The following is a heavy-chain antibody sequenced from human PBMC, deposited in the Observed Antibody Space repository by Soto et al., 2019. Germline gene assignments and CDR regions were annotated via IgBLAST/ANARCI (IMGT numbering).Heavy chain of an antibody. J-gene: IGHJ4*02. CDR2: IYWDDDK. CDR3: TLSTIVGTIRRFDF. Sequence: QITLKESGPTLVKPTQTLTLTCTLSGFSLSTSGVGVGWIRQPPGKALEWLALIYWDDDKRYSPSLKSRVTITKDTSKNQVALTMTNMDPVDTATYYCTLSTIVGTIRRFDFWGQGTLGTVSS. V-gene: IGHV2-5*02. CDR1: GFSLSTSGVG. D-gene: IGHD5-12*01.